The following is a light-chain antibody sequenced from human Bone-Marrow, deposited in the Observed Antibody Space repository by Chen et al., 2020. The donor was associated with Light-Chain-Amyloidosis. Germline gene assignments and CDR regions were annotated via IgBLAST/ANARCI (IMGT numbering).Light chain of an antibody. CDR2: DND. V-gene: IGLV1-44*01. CDR3: AAWDDSLNGHVV. CDR1: SPNIGRNT. Sequence: QSVLTQPPSASGTPGQRVTISCSGSSPNIGRNTVNWYQQLPGTAPKLLIHDNDQRPSGVPDRFSGSKSGTSASLAISGLQSEDEADYYCAAWDDSLNGHVVFGGGTRLTVL. J-gene: IGLJ2*01.